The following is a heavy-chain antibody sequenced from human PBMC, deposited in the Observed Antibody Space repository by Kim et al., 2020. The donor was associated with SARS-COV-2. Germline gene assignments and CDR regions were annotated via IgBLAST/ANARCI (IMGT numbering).Heavy chain of an antibody. CDR1: GFTLGDYA. D-gene: IGHD4-17*01. CDR3: ARDMGGTYDWYFDL. J-gene: IGHJ2*01. CDR2: ISWNSGNI. Sequence: GGSLRLSCAASGFTLGDYAMHWVRQAPGKGLEWVSGISWNSGNIGYADSVKGRFTISRDNAKNSLYLQMNSLRAEDTALYCCARDMGGTYDWYFDLWGRGTLVTVSS. V-gene: IGHV3-9*01.